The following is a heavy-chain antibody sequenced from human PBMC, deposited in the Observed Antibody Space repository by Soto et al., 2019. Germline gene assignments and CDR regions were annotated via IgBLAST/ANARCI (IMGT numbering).Heavy chain of an antibody. J-gene: IGHJ6*03. CDR1: GGSFSGYY. CDR2: INHSGST. D-gene: IGHD2-15*01. CDR3: ARVWRHCSGGSCSLPRPKRYYYYYMDV. V-gene: IGHV4-34*01. Sequence: PSETLSLTCAVYGGSFSGYYWSWIRQPPGKGLEWIGEINHSGSTNYNPSLKSRVTISVDTSKNQFSLKLSSVTAADTAVYYCARVWRHCSGGSCSLPRPKRYYYYYMDVWGKGTTVTVS.